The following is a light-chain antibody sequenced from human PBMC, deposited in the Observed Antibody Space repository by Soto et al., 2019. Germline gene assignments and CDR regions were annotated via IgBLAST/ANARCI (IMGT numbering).Light chain of an antibody. J-gene: IGKJ1*01. V-gene: IGKV1-8*01. CDR2: AAS. Sequence: AIRMTQSPSSFSASTGDRVTITCRASQGISSYLAWYQQKPGKAPKLLIYAASTLQSGVPSRFSGSESVTDFTRTISCLQSEDFATYYCQQYYSYPWTFGQGTKVEIK. CDR3: QQYYSYPWT. CDR1: QGISSY.